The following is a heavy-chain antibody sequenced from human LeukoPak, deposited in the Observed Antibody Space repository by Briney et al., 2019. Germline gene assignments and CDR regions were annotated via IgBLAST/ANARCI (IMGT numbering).Heavy chain of an antibody. CDR1: GGSLSGYY. V-gene: IGHV4-34*01. Sequence: SETLSLTCAVSGGSLSGYYWSWIRQPPGKGLEWIGEINHSGSTNYNPSLKSRVTISVDTSKNHFSLKLSSVTAADTAVYYCARHSVRSWYPYWGQGTLVTVSS. CDR2: INHSGST. D-gene: IGHD6-13*01. J-gene: IGHJ4*02. CDR3: ARHSVRSWYPY.